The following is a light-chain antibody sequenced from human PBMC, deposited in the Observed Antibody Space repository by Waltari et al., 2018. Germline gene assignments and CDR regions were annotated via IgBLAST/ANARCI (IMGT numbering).Light chain of an antibody. CDR3: GAWDSSVSAYV. Sequence: QSVLTQPPSVSATPGQKVTISCSGSTSNIGNEYVSWYQQLPRTAPKLLIYNNENRPSGNPDLFSGSKSGTSATLGITGLQTGDEAHYYCGAWDSSVSAYVFGTGTEVTVL. V-gene: IGLV1-51*01. CDR2: NNE. CDR1: TSNIGNEY. J-gene: IGLJ1*01.